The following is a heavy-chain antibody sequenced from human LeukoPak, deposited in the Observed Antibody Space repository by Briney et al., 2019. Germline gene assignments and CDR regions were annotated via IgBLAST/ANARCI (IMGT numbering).Heavy chain of an antibody. Sequence: SVKVSCKASGGTFSSYAISWVRQAPGQGLEWMGRIIPILGIANYAQKFQGRVTITADKSTSTAYMELSSLRSEDTAVYYCAGARVPAAMMVDYWGQGTLVTVSS. D-gene: IGHD2-2*01. J-gene: IGHJ4*02. CDR2: IIPILGIA. CDR3: AGARVPAAMMVDY. CDR1: GGTFSSYA. V-gene: IGHV1-69*04.